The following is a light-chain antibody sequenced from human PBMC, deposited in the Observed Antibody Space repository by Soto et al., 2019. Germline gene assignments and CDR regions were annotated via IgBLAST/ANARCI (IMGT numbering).Light chain of an antibody. CDR1: QSVSSY. J-gene: IGKJ5*01. Sequence: EIVLTQSPATLSLSPGERATRSCRASQSVSSYLAWYKQKPGQAPMLLIYEASNRATGIPARFSGSGSGTDFTLTISSLEPEDFAVYYCQQRSNWPTFGQGTRLEIK. V-gene: IGKV3-11*01. CDR2: EAS. CDR3: QQRSNWPT.